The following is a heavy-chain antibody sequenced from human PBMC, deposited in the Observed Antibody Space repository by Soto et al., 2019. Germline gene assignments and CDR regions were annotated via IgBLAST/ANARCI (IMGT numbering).Heavy chain of an antibody. Sequence: QVQLVQSGAEVKKPGASVKVSCKASGYTFTSYGISWVRQAPGQVREWMGWISAYNGSTNYAQKLQGRVTMTTDTSTSTAYMELRGLRSDDTAVYYCARDCSGGSCYAVDYYYYGMDVWGKGTTVTVSS. D-gene: IGHD2-15*01. V-gene: IGHV1-18*01. CDR3: ARDCSGGSCYAVDYYYYGMDV. J-gene: IGHJ6*04. CDR1: GYTFTSYG. CDR2: ISAYNGST.